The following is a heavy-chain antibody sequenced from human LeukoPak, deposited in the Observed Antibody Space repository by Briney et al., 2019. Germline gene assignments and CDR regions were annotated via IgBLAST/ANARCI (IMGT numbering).Heavy chain of an antibody. CDR3: AREMYCSGGSCYGDAFDI. J-gene: IGHJ3*02. CDR1: GFTFSDHH. Sequence: GGSLRLSCAASGFTFSDHHMSWVRQAPGRGLEWVSVIYSGGSTYYADSVKGRFSISRDKSKNTLYLQMNSLRAEDTALYYCAREMYCSGGSCYGDAFDIWGQGTMVTVSS. CDR2: IYSGGST. D-gene: IGHD2-15*01. V-gene: IGHV3-66*01.